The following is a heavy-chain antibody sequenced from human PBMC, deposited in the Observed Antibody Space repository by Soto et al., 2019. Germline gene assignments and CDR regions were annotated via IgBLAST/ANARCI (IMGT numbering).Heavy chain of an antibody. CDR3: ARDLAVVVPAAMPDY. J-gene: IGHJ4*02. D-gene: IGHD2-2*01. Sequence: QVQLVESGGGVVQPGRSLRLSCAASGFTFSSYGMHWVRQAPGKGLEWVAVIWYDGSNKYYADSVKGRFTISRDNSKNTLYLQMNSLRAEDTAVYYCARDLAVVVPAAMPDYWGQGTLVTVSS. CDR1: GFTFSSYG. V-gene: IGHV3-33*01. CDR2: IWYDGSNK.